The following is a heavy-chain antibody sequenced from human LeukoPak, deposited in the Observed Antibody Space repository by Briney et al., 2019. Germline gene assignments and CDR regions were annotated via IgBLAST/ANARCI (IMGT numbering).Heavy chain of an antibody. CDR3: AREASSGWLFDY. CDR2: TYYRSKWYN. Sequence: SQTLSLTCAISGDSVSSSSAAWSWIRQFPSRGLEWLGRTYYRSKWYNDYAVSVKSRITINPDTSDNQFSLQLNSVTPEDTAVYYCAREASSGWLFDYWGQGTLVTVSS. CDR1: GDSVSSSSAA. V-gene: IGHV6-1*01. J-gene: IGHJ4*02. D-gene: IGHD6-19*01.